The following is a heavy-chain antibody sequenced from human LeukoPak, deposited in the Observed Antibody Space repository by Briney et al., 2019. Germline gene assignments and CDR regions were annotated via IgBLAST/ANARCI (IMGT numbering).Heavy chain of an antibody. Sequence: ASVKVSCKASGYTFTSYDINWVRQATGQGLEWMGWMYPNSGNTGYAQKFQGRVTMTRNTSISTAYMELSSLRSEDTAVYYCARGRGYSGYEDYWGQGTLVTVSS. CDR3: ARGRGYSGYEDY. CDR2: MYPNSGNT. CDR1: GYTFTSYD. D-gene: IGHD5-12*01. V-gene: IGHV1-8*02. J-gene: IGHJ4*02.